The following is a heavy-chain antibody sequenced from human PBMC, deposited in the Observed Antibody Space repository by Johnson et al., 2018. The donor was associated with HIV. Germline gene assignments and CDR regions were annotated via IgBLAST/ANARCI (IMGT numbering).Heavy chain of an antibody. CDR2: ISGSGGTI. J-gene: IGHJ3*01. CDR1: GFTFSSYW. D-gene: IGHD3-16*01. V-gene: IGHV3-48*04. CDR3: ARSHRTWGSVWDDASDV. Sequence: VQLVESGGGLVQPGGSLRLSCAASGFTFSSYWMSWVRQSPGKGLEWVSYISGSGGTIYNADSVKGRFTIPRDNAKNSLYLQMNSLRTEDTAVYYCARSHRTWGSVWDDASDVWSQGAMVAVSP.